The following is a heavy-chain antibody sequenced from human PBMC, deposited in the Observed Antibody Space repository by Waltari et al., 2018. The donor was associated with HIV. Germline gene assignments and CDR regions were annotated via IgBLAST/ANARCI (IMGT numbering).Heavy chain of an antibody. CDR1: RDYILTDA. J-gene: IGHJ5*02. CDR2: ILPAIGNA. V-gene: IGHV1-69*04. CDR3: AIGRIDDIWSGREKLGGFDP. Sequence: HVRLAQSGAQVKKLRSAVKVSCKVLRDYILTDASRGAGRAPGQGLEWMSRILPAIGNAMHQENFQGRVTINADKSTNSGYMEVTGPSSEDSAVYFCAIGRIDDIWSGREKLGGFDPWGQGTLVTVSS. D-gene: IGHD3-3*01.